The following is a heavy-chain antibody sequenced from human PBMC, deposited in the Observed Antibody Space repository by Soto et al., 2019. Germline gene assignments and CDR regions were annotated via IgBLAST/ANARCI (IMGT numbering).Heavy chain of an antibody. J-gene: IGHJ4*02. D-gene: IGHD6-13*01. CDR2: IYYSGST. V-gene: IGHV4-39*01. CDR3: VRRVAAAGTVFLDY. CDR1: GGSISSSSYY. Sequence: SETLSLTCTVSGGSISSSSYYWGWIRQPPGKGLEWIGSIYYSGSTYYNPSLKSRVTISVDTSKNQFSLKLSSVTAADTAVYYCVRRVAAAGTVFLDYWGQGTLVTVSS.